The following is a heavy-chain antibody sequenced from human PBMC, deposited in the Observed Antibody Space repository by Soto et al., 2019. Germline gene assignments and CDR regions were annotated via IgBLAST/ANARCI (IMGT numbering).Heavy chain of an antibody. CDR3: AKALRFLEWTPAYYYYYGMDV. CDR1: GFTFGFNA. Sequence: PGGSLRLSCAATGFTFGFNALSWVRQAPGKGLEWVSSISGSGGSTYYADSVKGRFTISRDNSKNTLYLQMNSLRAEDTAVYYCAKALRFLEWTPAYYYYYGMDVWGQGTTVTVSS. V-gene: IGHV3-23*01. CDR2: ISGSGGST. J-gene: IGHJ6*02. D-gene: IGHD3-3*01.